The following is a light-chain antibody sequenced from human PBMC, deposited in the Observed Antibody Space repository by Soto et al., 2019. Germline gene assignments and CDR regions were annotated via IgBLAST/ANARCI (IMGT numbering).Light chain of an antibody. CDR1: QSVSNS. CDR3: QQRAKWPRT. V-gene: IGKV3-11*01. J-gene: IGKJ1*01. Sequence: EIVLTQSPATLSLSPGERATLSCWASQSVSNSLAWFQQRPGQAPRLLIYGASDRATGIPARFSGTGSGTDFPLTIGSLEPEDFAVYYCQQRAKWPRTFGQGTKVDIK. CDR2: GAS.